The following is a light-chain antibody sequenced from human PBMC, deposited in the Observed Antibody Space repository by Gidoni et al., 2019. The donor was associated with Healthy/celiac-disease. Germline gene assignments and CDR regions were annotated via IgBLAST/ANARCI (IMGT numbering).Light chain of an antibody. CDR2: WAS. J-gene: IGKJ2*01. CDR3: QQYDSTPYT. CDR1: QSVLYSSNNKNY. V-gene: IGKV4-1*01. Sequence: DIVLSHSPDSLAVSLGEWATINCKSSQSVLYSSNNKNYLTWYQQKPGQHPKLLIYWASTREYGVPDRFSGSGSGTDFTLTVSSLQAEDVAVYYCQQYDSTPYTFGQGTKLEIK.